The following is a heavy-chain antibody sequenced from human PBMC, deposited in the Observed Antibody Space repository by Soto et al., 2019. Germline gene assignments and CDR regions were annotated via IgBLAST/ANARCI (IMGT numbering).Heavy chain of an antibody. CDR1: GGTFSSYA. CDR3: ARCPYYDFWSGYYMDYYYYGMDV. D-gene: IGHD3-3*01. V-gene: IGHV1-69*13. Sequence: GASVKVSCKASGGTFSSYAISWVRQAPGQGLEWMGGIIPIFGTANYAQKFQGRVTITADESTSTAYMELSSLRSEDTAVYYCARCPYYDFWSGYYMDYYYYGMDVWGQGTTVTVSS. CDR2: IIPIFGTA. J-gene: IGHJ6*02.